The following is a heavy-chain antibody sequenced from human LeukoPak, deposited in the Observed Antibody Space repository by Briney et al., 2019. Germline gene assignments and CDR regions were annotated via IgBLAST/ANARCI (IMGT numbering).Heavy chain of an antibody. CDR1: GGSFRGYY. CDR3: ARHSRRGSYLGVWFDP. J-gene: IGHJ5*02. V-gene: IGHV4-34*01. D-gene: IGHD1-26*01. Sequence: PSETLSLTCAVYGGSFRGYYWSWIRQPPGKGLEWIGEINHSGSTNYNPSLKSRVTISVDTSENQFSLKLSSVTAADTAVYYCARHSRRGSYLGVWFDPWGQGTLVTVSS. CDR2: INHSGST.